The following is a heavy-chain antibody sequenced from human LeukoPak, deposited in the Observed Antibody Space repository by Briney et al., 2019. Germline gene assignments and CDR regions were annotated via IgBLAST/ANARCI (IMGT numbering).Heavy chain of an antibody. D-gene: IGHD2-2*01. Sequence: SLRLSCAASGFTFSSYAMHWVRQAPGKGLEWVAVISYDGSNKYYADSVKGRFTISRDNSKNTLYLQMNSLRAEDTAVYYCARSEVPAAMSDYWGQGTLVTVSS. CDR2: ISYDGSNK. CDR1: GFTFSSYA. V-gene: IGHV3-30-3*01. J-gene: IGHJ4*02. CDR3: ARSEVPAAMSDY.